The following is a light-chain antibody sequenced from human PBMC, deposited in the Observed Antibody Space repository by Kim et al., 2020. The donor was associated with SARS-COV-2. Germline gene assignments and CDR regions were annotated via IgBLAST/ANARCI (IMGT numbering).Light chain of an antibody. CDR1: QSISAW. CDR3: QQLGSYSWT. J-gene: IGKJ1*01. Sequence: DIQMTQSPSTLSASVGDRVTITCRASQSISAWLAWYQQKPGKAPKLLIYDASILKSGVPSRFSGSGSGTEFTLTISSLQPDDFATYYFQQLGSYSWTFGQGTKVDIK. CDR2: DAS. V-gene: IGKV1-5*01.